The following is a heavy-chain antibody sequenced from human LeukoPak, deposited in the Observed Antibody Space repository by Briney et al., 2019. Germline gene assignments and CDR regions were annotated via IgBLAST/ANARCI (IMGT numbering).Heavy chain of an antibody. J-gene: IGHJ6*03. CDR1: GFTVSSNY. CDR3: ARIAVAGNYYYYYMDV. V-gene: IGHV3-53*01. D-gene: IGHD6-19*01. CDR2: IYSGGST. Sequence: GGSLRLSCAASGFTVSSNYMSWVRQAPGKGLEWVSVIYSGGSTYYADSVKDRFTISRDNSKNTLYLQMNSLRAEDTAVYYCARIAVAGNYYYYYMDVWGKGTTVTISS.